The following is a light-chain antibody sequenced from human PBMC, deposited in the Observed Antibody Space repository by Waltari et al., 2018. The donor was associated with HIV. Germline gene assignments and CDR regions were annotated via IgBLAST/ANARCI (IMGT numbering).Light chain of an antibody. J-gene: IGLJ3*02. V-gene: IGLV2-14*01. CDR3: NSFTNSGTLE. CDR1: RSNIDPSHS. CDR2: EVT. Sequence: QSALTQPASGSGSPGQSITIPCTRARSNIDPSHSDSWYRQRPGQAPQIIIYEVTTRPSGVSDRFSGSKSGNTASLTISRLQPEDEAVYFCNSFTNSGTLEFGGGTKLTVL.